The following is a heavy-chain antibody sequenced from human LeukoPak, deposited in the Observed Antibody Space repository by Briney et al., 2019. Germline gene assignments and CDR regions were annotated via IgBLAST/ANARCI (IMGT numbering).Heavy chain of an antibody. V-gene: IGHV1-24*01. Sequence: ASVTVSCKVSGYTLTELSMHWVRQAPGKGLEWMGGFDPEDGETIYAQKFQGRVTMTEDTSTDTAYMELSSLRSEDTAVYYCATPAEPVVVNAFGYWGQGTLVIVSS. CDR3: ATPAEPVVVNAFGY. J-gene: IGHJ4*02. CDR1: GYTLTELS. CDR2: FDPEDGET. D-gene: IGHD3-22*01.